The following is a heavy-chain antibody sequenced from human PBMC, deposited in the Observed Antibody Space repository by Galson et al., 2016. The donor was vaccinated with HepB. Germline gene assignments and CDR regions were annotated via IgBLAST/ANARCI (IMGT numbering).Heavy chain of an antibody. CDR3: ATSLRGGYGGS. Sequence: SVKVSCKASGGGFTRFALSWVRQAPGQGLEWMGWISAYNGNTNYAQKLQGRVTMTTDTSTSTAYMELRSLRSDDTAVYYCATSLRGGYGGSWGQGTLVTVSS. D-gene: IGHD1-26*01. J-gene: IGHJ5*02. V-gene: IGHV1-18*01. CDR1: GGGFTRFA. CDR2: ISAYNGNT.